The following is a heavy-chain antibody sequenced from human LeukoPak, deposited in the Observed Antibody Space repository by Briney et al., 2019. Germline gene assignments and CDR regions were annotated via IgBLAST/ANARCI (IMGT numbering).Heavy chain of an antibody. CDR1: GFTFSSYA. V-gene: IGHV3-23*01. D-gene: IGHD1-1*01. Sequence: GGSLRLSCAASGFTFSSYAMSWVRQAPGKGLEWVSAISGSGGSIYYADSVKGRFTISRDNSKNTLYLQMDSLRAEDTAVYYCAKAPLTINWFDPWGQGTLVTVSS. CDR3: AKAPLTINWFDP. CDR2: ISGSGGSI. J-gene: IGHJ5*02.